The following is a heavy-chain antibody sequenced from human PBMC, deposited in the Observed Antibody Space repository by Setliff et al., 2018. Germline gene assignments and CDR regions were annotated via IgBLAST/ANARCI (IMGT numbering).Heavy chain of an antibody. J-gene: IGHJ4*02. CDR2: IIPIFGTA. Sequence: SVKVSCKASGYTFTSYDISWVRQAPGQGLEWMGRIIPIFGTANYAQKFQGRVTITADKSTSTAYMELSSPRSEDTAVYYCASAGYCSSTSCRSYDYWGQGTLVTVSS. V-gene: IGHV1-69*06. CDR3: ASAGYCSSTSCRSYDY. CDR1: GYTFTSYD. D-gene: IGHD2-2*01.